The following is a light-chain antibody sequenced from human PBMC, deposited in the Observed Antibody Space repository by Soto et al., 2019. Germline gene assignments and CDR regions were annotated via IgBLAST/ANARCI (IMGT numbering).Light chain of an antibody. Sequence: DIQMTQSPSSLSASVGDRVTITCRASQTISSWVAWYQQKPGKAPKLLIYKASSLESGVPSRFSGSGSGTEFTLPISSLQPDDFATYYCQQYNSYSTFGQGTRLEIK. CDR2: KAS. CDR1: QTISSW. J-gene: IGKJ5*01. CDR3: QQYNSYST. V-gene: IGKV1-5*03.